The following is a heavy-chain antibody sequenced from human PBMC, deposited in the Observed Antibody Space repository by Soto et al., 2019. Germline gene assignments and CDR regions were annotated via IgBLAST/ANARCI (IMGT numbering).Heavy chain of an antibody. D-gene: IGHD6-19*01. V-gene: IGHV1-69*01. Sequence: QVQLVQSGAEVKKPGSSVKVSCKASGGTFSSYAISWVRQAPGQGLEWMGGIIPIFGTANYAQKFQGRVTITADESTSTAYMELSSLRSEDTAVYYCAREEIRGSCWYAEGDWYFDLWGRGTLVTVSS. CDR2: IIPIFGTA. J-gene: IGHJ2*01. CDR1: GGTFSSYA. CDR3: AREEIRGSCWYAEGDWYFDL.